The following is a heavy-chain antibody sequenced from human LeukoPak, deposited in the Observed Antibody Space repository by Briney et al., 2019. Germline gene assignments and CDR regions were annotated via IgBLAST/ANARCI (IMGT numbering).Heavy chain of an antibody. CDR3: ARAPLYYYDSSGYSLGTDFDY. V-gene: IGHV1-46*01. Sequence: ASVKVSCKASGYTFTSYYMHWVRQAPGQGLEWMGIINPSGGSTSYAQKFQGRVTMTRDTSTSTVYMELSSLRSEDTAVYYCARAPLYYYDSSGYSLGTDFDYWGQGTLVTVSS. J-gene: IGHJ4*02. CDR1: GYTFTSYY. D-gene: IGHD3-22*01. CDR2: INPSGGST.